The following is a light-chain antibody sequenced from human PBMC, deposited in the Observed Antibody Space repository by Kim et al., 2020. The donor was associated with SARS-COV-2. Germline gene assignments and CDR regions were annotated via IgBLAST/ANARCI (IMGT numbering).Light chain of an antibody. CDR1: SSNIGAGYD. Sequence: VTISCTGGSSNIGAGYDVHWYQQLPGTAPKHLIYGNSNRPSGVPDRFSGSKSGTSASLAITGLQAEDEADYYCQSYDSSLSGSYVFGTGTKVTVL. CDR3: QSYDSSLSGSYV. J-gene: IGLJ1*01. V-gene: IGLV1-40*01. CDR2: GNS.